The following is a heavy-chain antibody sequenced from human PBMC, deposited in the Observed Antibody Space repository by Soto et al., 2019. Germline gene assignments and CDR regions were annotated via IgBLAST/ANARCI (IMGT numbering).Heavy chain of an antibody. D-gene: IGHD2-2*01. V-gene: IGHV1-69*13. Sequence: SLKVSCKASGGTFSSYAISWVRQAPGQGLEWMGGIIPIFGTANYAQKFQGRVTITADESTSTAYMELSSLRSEDTAVYYCARSQGSSTSLEIYYYYYYGMDVWGQGTTVTVSS. J-gene: IGHJ6*02. CDR1: GGTFSSYA. CDR3: ARSQGSSTSLEIYYYYYYGMDV. CDR2: IIPIFGTA.